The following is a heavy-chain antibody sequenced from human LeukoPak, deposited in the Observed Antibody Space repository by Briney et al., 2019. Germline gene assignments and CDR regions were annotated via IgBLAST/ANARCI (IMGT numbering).Heavy chain of an antibody. J-gene: IGHJ4*02. CDR3: ARDGAVTIFGEKGFDY. CDR2: ISSSSSYI. CDR1: GFTFSSYS. V-gene: IGHV3-21*01. Sequence: GGSLRLSCAASGFTFSSYSMNWVRQAPGKGLEWVSSISSSSSYIYYADSVKGRFTISRDNAKNSLYLQMNSLRAEDTAVYYCARDGAVTIFGEKGFDYWGQGTLVTVSS. D-gene: IGHD3-3*01.